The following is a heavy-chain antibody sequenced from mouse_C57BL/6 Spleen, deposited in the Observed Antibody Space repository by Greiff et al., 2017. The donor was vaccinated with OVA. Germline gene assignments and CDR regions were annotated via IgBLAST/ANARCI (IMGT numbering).Heavy chain of an antibody. CDR1: GFTFSDYG. CDR2: ISSGSSTI. J-gene: IGHJ4*01. Sequence: EVKLQASGGGLVKPGGSLKLSCAASGFTFSDYGMHWVRQAPEKGLEWVAYISSGSSTIYYADTVKGRFTISRDNAKNTLFLQMTSLRSEDTAMYYCARNYYYAMDYWGQGTSVTVSS. V-gene: IGHV5-17*01. CDR3: ARNYYYAMDY.